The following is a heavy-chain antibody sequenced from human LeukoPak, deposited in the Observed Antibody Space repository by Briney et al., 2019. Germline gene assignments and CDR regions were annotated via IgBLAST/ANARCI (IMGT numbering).Heavy chain of an antibody. Sequence: SETLSLTCAVYGGSFSGYYWSWIRQPPGKGLEWIGEINHSGSTNYNPSLKSRVTVSVDTSKNQFSLKLSSVTAADTAVYYCAREITPEYYYYMDVWGKGTTVTVSS. J-gene: IGHJ6*03. D-gene: IGHD3-16*01. CDR3: AREITPEYYYYMDV. CDR1: GGSFSGYY. CDR2: INHSGST. V-gene: IGHV4-34*01.